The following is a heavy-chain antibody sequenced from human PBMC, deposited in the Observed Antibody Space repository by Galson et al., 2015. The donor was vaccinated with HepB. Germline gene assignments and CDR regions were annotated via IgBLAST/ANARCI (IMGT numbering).Heavy chain of an antibody. J-gene: IGHJ4*02. D-gene: IGHD3-3*01. Sequence: SLRLSCAASGFTFSGSAMHWVRQASGKGLEWVGRIRSKANSYATAYAASVKGRFTISRDDSKNTAYLQMNSLKTEDTAVYYCHYDFSIWGQGTLVTVSS. CDR2: IRSKANSYAT. CDR3: HYDFSI. CDR1: GFTFSGSA. V-gene: IGHV3-73*01.